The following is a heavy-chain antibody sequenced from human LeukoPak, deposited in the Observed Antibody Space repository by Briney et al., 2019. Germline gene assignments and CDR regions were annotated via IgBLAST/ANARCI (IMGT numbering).Heavy chain of an antibody. J-gene: IGHJ4*02. CDR1: GFTFSSYG. V-gene: IGHV3-30*02. CDR2: IRYDGSNK. Sequence: GGSLRLSCAASGFTFSSYGMYWVRQAPGKGLEWVAFIRYDGSNKYYADSVKGRFTISRDNSKNTLYLQMNSLRAEDTAVYYCAKDLQLSFDYWGQGTLVTVSS. D-gene: IGHD5-18*01. CDR3: AKDLQLSFDY.